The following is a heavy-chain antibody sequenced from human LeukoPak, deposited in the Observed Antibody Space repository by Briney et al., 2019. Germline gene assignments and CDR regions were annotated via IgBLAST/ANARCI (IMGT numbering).Heavy chain of an antibody. Sequence: GGSLRLSGAASGFTFSTYSMNWVRQAPGKGLEWVSDISSTSSIIYYADSVKGRFVISRDNAKNSLYLQMNSLRAEDTAVYYCARGGGGSFDRWGQGTLVTVSS. D-gene: IGHD3-10*01. CDR2: ISSTSSII. CDR1: GFTFSTYS. CDR3: ARGGGGSFDR. J-gene: IGHJ5*02. V-gene: IGHV3-48*01.